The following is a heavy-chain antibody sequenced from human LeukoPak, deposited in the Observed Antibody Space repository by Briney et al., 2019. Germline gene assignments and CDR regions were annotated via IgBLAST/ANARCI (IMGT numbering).Heavy chain of an antibody. CDR2: IYSGGST. CDR3: ASSSWYYYYYMDV. Sequence: GGSLRLSCAASGFTVSSNYMSWVRQAPGKGLEWVSVIYSGGSTYYADSVKGRFTISRDNSKNTLYLQMNSLRAEDTAVYYCASSSWYYYYYMDVWGKGTTVTVSS. D-gene: IGHD6-13*01. CDR1: GFTVSSNY. J-gene: IGHJ6*03. V-gene: IGHV3-66*02.